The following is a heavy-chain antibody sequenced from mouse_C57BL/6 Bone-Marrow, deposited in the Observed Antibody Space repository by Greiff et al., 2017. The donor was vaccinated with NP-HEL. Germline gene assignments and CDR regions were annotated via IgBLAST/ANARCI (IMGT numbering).Heavy chain of an antibody. CDR3: ARWLLYYYYAMDY. CDR2: IYPGSGST. J-gene: IGHJ4*01. D-gene: IGHD2-3*01. V-gene: IGHV1-55*01. CDR1: GYTFTSYW. Sequence: QVQLQQPGAELVKPGASVKMSCKASGYTFTSYWITWVKQRPGQGLEWIGDIYPGSGSTNYNEKFKSKATLTVDTSSSTAYMQLSSLTSEDSAVYYCARWLLYYYYAMDYWGQGTSVTVSS.